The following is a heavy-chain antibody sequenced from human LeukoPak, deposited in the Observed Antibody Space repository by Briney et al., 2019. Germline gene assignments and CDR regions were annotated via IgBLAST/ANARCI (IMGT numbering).Heavy chain of an antibody. Sequence: GRSLRLSCAASGFTFDDYAMHWVRQVPGKGLEWVSHISWNSGSIDYADSVKGRFTISRDNAKNSLYLHINSLRAEDTTLYYCAKEQYYYDSGSYFMYVWGQGAAV. CDR3: AKEQYYYDSGSYFMYV. J-gene: IGHJ6*01. V-gene: IGHV3-9*01. CDR2: ISWNSGSI. D-gene: IGHD3-10*01. CDR1: GFTFDDYA.